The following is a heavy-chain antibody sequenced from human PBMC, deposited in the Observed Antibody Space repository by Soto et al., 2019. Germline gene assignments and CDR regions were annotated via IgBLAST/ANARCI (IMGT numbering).Heavy chain of an antibody. CDR3: ARDRIPTGMDV. Sequence: EVQLVESGGGMVQPGGSLRLSCAASGFTVSSNYMSWVRQAPGKGLEWVSVIYSGGSTYYADSVKGRFTISRDNSKNTLYLQMNSLRAEDTAVYYCARDRIPTGMDVWGQGTTVTVSS. CDR2: IYSGGST. J-gene: IGHJ6*02. CDR1: GFTVSSNY. V-gene: IGHV3-66*01.